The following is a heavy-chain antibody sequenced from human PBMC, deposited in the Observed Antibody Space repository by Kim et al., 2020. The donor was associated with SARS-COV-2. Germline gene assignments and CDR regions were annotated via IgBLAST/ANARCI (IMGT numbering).Heavy chain of an antibody. J-gene: IGHJ5*02. CDR2: T. V-gene: IGHV1-3*01. D-gene: IGHD2-15*01. Sequence: TKYSQRYQCRVTITRETSASTVYMEMSSLTSEDTAIYYCARGWSATGIDPWGQGTLVTVSS. CDR3: ARGWSATGIDP.